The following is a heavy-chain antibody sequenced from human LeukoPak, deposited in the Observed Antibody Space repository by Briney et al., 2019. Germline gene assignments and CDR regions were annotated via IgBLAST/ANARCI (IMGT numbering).Heavy chain of an antibody. J-gene: IGHJ4*02. CDR1: GFTFSGSA. D-gene: IGHD3-22*01. V-gene: IGHV3-73*01. CDR3: TRLYYDSSGYYYFDY. CDR2: IRSKANSYAT. Sequence: GGSLRLSCAASGFTFSGSAMHWVRQASGKGLEWVGRIRSKANSYATAYAASVKGRFTISRDDSKSTAYLQMNSLKTEDTAVYYCTRLYYDSSGYYYFDYWGQGTLVTVSS.